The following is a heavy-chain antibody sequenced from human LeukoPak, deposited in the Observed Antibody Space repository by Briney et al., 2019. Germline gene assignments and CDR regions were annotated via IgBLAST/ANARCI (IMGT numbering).Heavy chain of an antibody. Sequence: SETLSLTCAVYGGSFSGCYWSWIRQPPGKGLEWIGEINHSGSTNYNPSLKSRVTISVDTSKNQFSLKLSSVTAADTAVYYCAREFGSGCFDYWGQGTLVTVSS. D-gene: IGHD5-12*01. CDR2: INHSGST. CDR1: GGSFSGCY. CDR3: AREFGSGCFDY. V-gene: IGHV4-34*01. J-gene: IGHJ4*02.